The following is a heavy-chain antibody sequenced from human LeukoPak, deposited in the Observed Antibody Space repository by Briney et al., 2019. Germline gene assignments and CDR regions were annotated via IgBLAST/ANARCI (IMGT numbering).Heavy chain of an antibody. CDR1: GYTFTSYG. J-gene: IGHJ4*02. CDR3: ARDRVREMATITDY. Sequence: GASVKVSCKASGYTFTSYGISWVRQAPGQGLEWMGWISAYNGNTNYAQKLQGRVTMTRDMSTSTVYMELSSLRSEDTAVYYCARDRVREMATITDYWGQGTLVTVSS. V-gene: IGHV1-18*01. D-gene: IGHD5-24*01. CDR2: ISAYNGNT.